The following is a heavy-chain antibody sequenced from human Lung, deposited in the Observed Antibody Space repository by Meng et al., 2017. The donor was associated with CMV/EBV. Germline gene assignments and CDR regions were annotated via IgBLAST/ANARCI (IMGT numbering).Heavy chain of an antibody. J-gene: IGHJ6*02. D-gene: IGHD1-26*01. CDR3: ARDLYSGSYFGTGYYYGMNV. Sequence: GGSLRLSFAASGFTFSDYSMNWVRQAPGKGLEWVSSISSSSTYIHYADSVKGRFTISRDNAKNSVYLQMNSLRAEDTAVYYCARDLYSGSYFGTGYYYGMNVWGQGXTVTVSS. CDR1: GFTFSDYS. CDR2: ISSSSTYI. V-gene: IGHV3-21*01.